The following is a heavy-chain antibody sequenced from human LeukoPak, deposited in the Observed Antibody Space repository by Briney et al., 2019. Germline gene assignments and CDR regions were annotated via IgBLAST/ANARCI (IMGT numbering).Heavy chain of an antibody. J-gene: IGHJ5*02. Sequence: PGGSLRLSCAASGFTFSSYSMNWVRQAPGKGLEWVSSISSSSSYIYYADSVKGRLTISRDNAKNSLYLQMNSLRAEDTAVYYCAREGLSTLNWFDPWGQGTLVTVSS. D-gene: IGHD3-16*02. V-gene: IGHV3-21*01. CDR2: ISSSSSYI. CDR1: GFTFSSYS. CDR3: AREGLSTLNWFDP.